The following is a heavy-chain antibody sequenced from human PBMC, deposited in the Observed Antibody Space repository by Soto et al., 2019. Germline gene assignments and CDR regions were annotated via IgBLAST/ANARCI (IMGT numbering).Heavy chain of an antibody. CDR2: IIPIFGTA. Sequence: GASVKVSCTASGGTFSSYAISWVRQAPGQGLEWMGGIIPIFGTANYAQKFQGRVTITADESTSTAYMELSSLRSEDTAVYYCARDSRGTVTYFDYWGQGTLVTVSS. CDR3: ARDSRGTVTYFDY. CDR1: GGTFSSYA. V-gene: IGHV1-69*13. D-gene: IGHD4-17*01. J-gene: IGHJ4*02.